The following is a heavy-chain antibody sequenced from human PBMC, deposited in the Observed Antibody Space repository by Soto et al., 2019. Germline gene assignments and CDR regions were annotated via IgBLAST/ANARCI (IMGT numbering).Heavy chain of an antibody. CDR1: GGSFSGYY. D-gene: IGHD5-12*01. Sequence: KPSETLSLTCAVYGGSFSGYYWSWIRQPPGKGLEWIGEINHSGSTNYNPSLKSRVTISVDTSKNQFSLKLSSVTAADTAVYYCARLIGKMATNDYWGQGTLVTSPQ. J-gene: IGHJ4*02. V-gene: IGHV4-34*01. CDR3: ARLIGKMATNDY. CDR2: INHSGST.